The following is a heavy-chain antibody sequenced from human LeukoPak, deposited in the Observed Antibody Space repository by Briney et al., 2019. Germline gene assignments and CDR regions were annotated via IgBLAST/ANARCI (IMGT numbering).Heavy chain of an antibody. CDR2: INWNGGST. CDR1: GFTFSSYA. Sequence: GGSLRLSCAASGFTFSSYAMSWVRQAPGKGLEWVSGINWNGGSTGYADSVKGRFTISRDNAKNSLYLQMNSLRAEDTALYYCARDNGIVVVPAAILGWFDPWGQGTLVTVSS. CDR3: ARDNGIVVVPAAILGWFDP. D-gene: IGHD2-2*01. V-gene: IGHV3-20*04. J-gene: IGHJ5*02.